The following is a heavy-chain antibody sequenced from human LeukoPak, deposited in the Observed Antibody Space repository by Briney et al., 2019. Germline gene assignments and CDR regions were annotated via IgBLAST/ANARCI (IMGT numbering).Heavy chain of an antibody. D-gene: IGHD1-20*01. CDR1: GFTFRTYN. V-gene: IGHV3-21*04. Sequence: GGSLRLSCAASGFTFRTYNMNWVRQAPGKGLEWVSFISKTAAKIYYGDSVRGRFTISRDNAKNSIHLQMGSLRVEDTAVYFCAKVKWKLIGYFDYWGQGTLVTVSS. CDR3: AKVKWKLIGYFDY. CDR2: ISKTAAKI. J-gene: IGHJ4*02.